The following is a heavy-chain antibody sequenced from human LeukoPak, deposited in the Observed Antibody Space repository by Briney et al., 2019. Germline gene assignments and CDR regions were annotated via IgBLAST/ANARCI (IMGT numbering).Heavy chain of an antibody. V-gene: IGHV3-48*03. J-gene: IGHJ3*02. CDR2: ISSSGSTI. D-gene: IGHD2-21*02. Sequence: PGGSLRLFCAASGFTFSSYEMNWVRQAPGKGLEWVSYISSSGSTIYYADSVKGRFTISRDNAKNSLYLQMNSLRAEDTAVYYCARFFPCGGDCRPRDAFDIWGQGTMVTVSS. CDR1: GFTFSSYE. CDR3: ARFFPCGGDCRPRDAFDI.